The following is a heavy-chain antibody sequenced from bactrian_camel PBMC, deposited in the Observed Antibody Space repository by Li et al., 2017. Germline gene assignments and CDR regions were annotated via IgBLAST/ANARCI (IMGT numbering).Heavy chain of an antibody. Sequence: HVQLVESGGGSVQAGGSLTLSCTASQSTYRSICMAWFRQRPGKDREGLAVLWIGGATTTYADSVKGRFIITRDKAKDLVYLQMNGLQPEDTGMYCCAADQLYGTCRDVIDFPARGQGTQVTVS. CDR1: QSTYRSIC. D-gene: IGHD7*01. J-gene: IGHJ4*01. CDR2: LWIGGATT. V-gene: IGHV3-3*01. CDR3: AADQLYGTCRDVIDFPA.